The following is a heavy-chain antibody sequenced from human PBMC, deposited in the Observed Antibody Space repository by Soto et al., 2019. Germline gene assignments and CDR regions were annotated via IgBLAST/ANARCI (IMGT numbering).Heavy chain of an antibody. V-gene: IGHV1-69*06. CDR3: ASNPGGAAAAD. D-gene: IGHD6-13*01. CDR1: GGTFSSYA. Sequence: QVQLVQSGAEVKKPGSSVKVSCKASGGTFSSYAXXWVRQAPXQGLEWMGGIIPIFGTANYAQKFQGRVTITADKSTSTAYMELSSLRSEDTAVYYCASNPGGAAAADWGQGTLVTVSS. CDR2: IIPIFGTA. J-gene: IGHJ4*02.